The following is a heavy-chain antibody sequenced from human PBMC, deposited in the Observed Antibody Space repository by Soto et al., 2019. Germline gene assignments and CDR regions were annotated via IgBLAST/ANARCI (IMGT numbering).Heavy chain of an antibody. D-gene: IGHD2-21*02. CDR3: ARGGHVVVVTAAFDY. J-gene: IGHJ4*02. Sequence: QVQLMQSGAEVKKSGASVKVSCKASGDTFTNYYIHWVRQAPGQGLEWMGTVNPSGGHTTYSQNFLGRVTMTRDTSTSTLYMELTSLTSDATAVYYCARGGHVVVVTAAFDYWGQGTLVTVSS. CDR1: GDTFTNYY. CDR2: VNPSGGHT. V-gene: IGHV1-46*01.